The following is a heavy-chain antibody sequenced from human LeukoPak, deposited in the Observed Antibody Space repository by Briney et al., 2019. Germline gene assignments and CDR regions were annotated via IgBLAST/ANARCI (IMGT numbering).Heavy chain of an antibody. V-gene: IGHV3-48*04. CDR3: ARSRAMDDY. CDR1: GFTFSTYS. Sequence: GGSLRLSCAASGFTFSTYSMNWLRQAPGKGLEWVSYISSSSSTIYYADSVKGRFTISRDNAKNSLYLQMNSLRAEDTAVYYCARSRAMDDYWGQGTLVTVSS. D-gene: IGHD5-18*01. J-gene: IGHJ4*02. CDR2: ISSSSSTI.